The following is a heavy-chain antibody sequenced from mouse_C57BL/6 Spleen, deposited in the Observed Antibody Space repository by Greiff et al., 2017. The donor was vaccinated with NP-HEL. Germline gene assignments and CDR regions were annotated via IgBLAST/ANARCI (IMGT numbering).Heavy chain of an antibody. D-gene: IGHD1-1*01. J-gene: IGHJ4*01. CDR1: GYSITSGYY. CDR3: ARYYYGYMDY. CDR2: ISYDGSN. Sequence: VQLQQSGPGLVKPSQSLSLTCSVTGYSITSGYYWNWIRQFPGNKLEWMGYISYDGSNNYNPSLKNRISITRDTSKNQFFLKLNSVTTEDTATYYCARYYYGYMDYWGQGTSVTVSS. V-gene: IGHV3-6*01.